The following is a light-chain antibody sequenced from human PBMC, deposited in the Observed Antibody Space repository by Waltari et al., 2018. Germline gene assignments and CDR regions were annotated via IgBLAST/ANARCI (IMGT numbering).Light chain of an antibody. Sequence: QSALTQPPSASGSPGQSVNISCTGTNSDIGGYNYVSWYQQHPGKAPKLIIYDITKRPSGVPDRFSGSKSGNTASLTVSGLQAEDEADYYCISYAGSNNWVFGGGTKLTVL. CDR3: ISYAGSNNWV. CDR2: DIT. CDR1: NSDIGGYNY. V-gene: IGLV2-8*01. J-gene: IGLJ3*02.